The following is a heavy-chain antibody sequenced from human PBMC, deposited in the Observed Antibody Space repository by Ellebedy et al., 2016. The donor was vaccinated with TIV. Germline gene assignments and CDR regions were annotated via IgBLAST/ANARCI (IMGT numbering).Heavy chain of an antibody. J-gene: IGHJ5*02. V-gene: IGHV3-23*01. CDR2: ISGSGGST. CDR1: GFTFSSYA. Sequence: GESLKISCAASGFTFSSYAMSWVRQAPGKGLEWVSSISGSGGSTYYADSVKGRFTISRDNSKNTLYLQMNSLRAEDTAVYYCARDPGNLWFGELLRSGWFDPWGQGTLVTVSS. CDR3: ARDPGNLWFGELLRSGWFDP. D-gene: IGHD3-10*01.